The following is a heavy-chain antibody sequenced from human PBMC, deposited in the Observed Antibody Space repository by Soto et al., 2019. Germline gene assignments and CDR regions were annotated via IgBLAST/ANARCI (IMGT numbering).Heavy chain of an antibody. CDR1: GFTFSNAW. D-gene: IGHD6-13*01. Sequence: EVQLVESGGGLVKPGGSLRLSCAASGFTFSNAWMNWVRQAPGKGLEWVGRIKSKTDGGTTDYAAPVKGRITISRDNSKNTLYLQMNSLKTDDTAVYYCTTDLEAAAGTGEFDPWGQGTLVTVSS. CDR2: IKSKTDGGTT. CDR3: TTDLEAAAGTGEFDP. J-gene: IGHJ5*02. V-gene: IGHV3-15*07.